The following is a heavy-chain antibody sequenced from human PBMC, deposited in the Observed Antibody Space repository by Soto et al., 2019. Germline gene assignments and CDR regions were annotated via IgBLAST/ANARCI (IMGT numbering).Heavy chain of an antibody. Sequence: GASVKVSCKASGYTFTDYYFHWVRQAPGQGLEWMGWINPNSGGTNYALRFQGRVTMTRDTSISTAYMELSSLTSDDTAMYYCASSPRSFGSGSFYTPFYYFDYWGQGSRVTVSS. D-gene: IGHD3-10*01. V-gene: IGHV1-2*02. J-gene: IGHJ4*02. CDR2: INPNSGGT. CDR1: GYTFTDYY. CDR3: ASSPRSFGSGSFYTPFYYFDY.